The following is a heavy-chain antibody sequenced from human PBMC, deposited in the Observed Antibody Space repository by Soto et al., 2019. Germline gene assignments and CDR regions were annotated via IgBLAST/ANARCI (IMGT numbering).Heavy chain of an antibody. CDR3: ASGYYSLFGYYYGMDV. CDR1: GGTFSSYA. J-gene: IGHJ6*02. CDR2: IIPIFGTA. Sequence: QVQLVQSGAEVKKPGSSVKVSCKASGGTFSSYAISWVRQAPGQGLEWMGGIIPIFGTANYAQKFQGRVTITADDSTSTAYMELSSLRSEDTAVYYCASGYYSLFGYYYGMDVWGQGTTVTVSS. V-gene: IGHV1-69*01. D-gene: IGHD3-3*01.